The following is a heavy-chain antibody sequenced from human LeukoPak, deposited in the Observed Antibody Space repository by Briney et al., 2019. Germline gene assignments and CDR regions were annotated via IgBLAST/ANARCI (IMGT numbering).Heavy chain of an antibody. CDR2: ISSSSSYI. CDR1: GFTFTCYW. V-gene: IGHV3-21*01. D-gene: IGHD4-17*01. J-gene: IGHJ4*02. CDR3: ARLDGLRLTTRYFDY. Sequence: GGSLRLSCAASGFTFTCYWMYWLRQAPGKGLVWVSSISSSSSYIYYADSVKGRFTISRDNAKNSLYLQMNSLRAEDTAFYYCARLDGLRLTTRYFDYWGQGTLVTVSS.